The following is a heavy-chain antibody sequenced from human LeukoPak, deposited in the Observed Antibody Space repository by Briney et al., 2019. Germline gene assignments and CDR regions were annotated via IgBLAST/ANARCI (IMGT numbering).Heavy chain of an antibody. CDR2: IKQDGNEK. D-gene: IGHD6-6*01. CDR1: RFTFKNYW. CDR3: ARDDRSLVYSSSSAGYFYSYYGMDV. J-gene: IGHJ6*02. V-gene: IGHV3-7*01. Sequence: GGSLRLSCEASRFTFKNYWMSWVRQAPGKGLERVANIKQDGNEKYYVESVKGRFTVSRDNAKNSLDLQMNSLRAEDTGVYYCARDDRSLVYSSSSAGYFYSYYGMDVWGQGTTVTVSS.